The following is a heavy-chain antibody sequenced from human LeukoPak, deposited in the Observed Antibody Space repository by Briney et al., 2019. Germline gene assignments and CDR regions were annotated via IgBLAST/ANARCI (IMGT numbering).Heavy chain of an antibody. CDR3: ARADSSGYSHFDY. CDR2: IYSSGSA. Sequence: SETLSLTCTVSGGSINSNNYYWGWIRQPPGKGLEWIGSIYSSGSAYYNPSLKSRITISVDTSKNQFSLKLSSVTAADTAVYYCARADSSGYSHFDYWGQGTLVTVSS. V-gene: IGHV4-39*07. J-gene: IGHJ4*02. CDR1: GGSINSNNYY. D-gene: IGHD3-22*01.